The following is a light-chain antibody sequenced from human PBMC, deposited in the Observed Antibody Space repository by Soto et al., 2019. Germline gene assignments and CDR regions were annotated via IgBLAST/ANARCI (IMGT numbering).Light chain of an antibody. CDR1: QGISSA. CDR3: QQFNSYPLT. Sequence: AIPLTQSPSSLSASVGDRVTITCRASQGISSALAWYQQKPGKAPKLLIYDASSLESRIPSRFICNGSGTDLTRNIGSLQPAEFATYYGQQFNSYPLTFGGGPKVEIK. J-gene: IGKJ4*01. V-gene: IGKV1-13*02. CDR2: DAS.